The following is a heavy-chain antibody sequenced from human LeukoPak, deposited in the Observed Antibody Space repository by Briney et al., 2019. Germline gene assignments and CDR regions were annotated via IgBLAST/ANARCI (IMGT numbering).Heavy chain of an antibody. CDR1: GYSISSGYY. CDR3: ASTNFDYGDYRYYFDY. D-gene: IGHD4-17*01. Sequence: SETLSLTCAVSGYSISSGYYWGWIRQPPGKGLEWIGRIYTSGSTNYNPSLKSRVTISVDTSKNQFSLKLSSVTAADTAVYYCASTNFDYGDYRYYFDYWGQGTLVTVSS. CDR2: IYTSGST. J-gene: IGHJ4*02. V-gene: IGHV4-38-2*01.